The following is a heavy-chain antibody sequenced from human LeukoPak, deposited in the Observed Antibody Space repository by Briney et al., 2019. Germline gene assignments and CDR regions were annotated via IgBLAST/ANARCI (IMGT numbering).Heavy chain of an antibody. J-gene: IGHJ4*02. V-gene: IGHV3-30*18. CDR3: AKDDRGNEAPFDY. Sequence: GGSLRLSCAASGFTFSNYDMHWVRQAPGKGLEWVAVISYDGTNKYYADSVKGRFTISRDNSKNTLHLQMNSLRAEDMAVYYCAKDDRGNEAPFDYWGQGTLVTVSS. CDR1: GFTFSNYD. CDR2: ISYDGTNK.